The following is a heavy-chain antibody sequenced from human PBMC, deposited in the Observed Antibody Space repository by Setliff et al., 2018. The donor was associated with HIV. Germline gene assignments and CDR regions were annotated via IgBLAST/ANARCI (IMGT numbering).Heavy chain of an antibody. D-gene: IGHD2-15*01. V-gene: IGHV4-59*01. CDR2: IDYSGST. CDR1: GGSIRSYY. Sequence: PSETLSLTCTVSGGSIRSYYWSWIRQSPGKGLEWIGYIDYSGSTKYNPSLKSRVTISVDTSRNQFSLRLNSVTPADTTVYFCARIAATGGHFDNWGQGTLVTVSS. J-gene: IGHJ4*02. CDR3: ARIAATGGHFDN.